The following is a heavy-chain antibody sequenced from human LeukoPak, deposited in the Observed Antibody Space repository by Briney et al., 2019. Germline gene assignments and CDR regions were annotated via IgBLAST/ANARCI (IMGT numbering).Heavy chain of an antibody. CDR1: GFTFSSYA. V-gene: IGHV3-30*04. D-gene: IGHD3-10*01. CDR2: ISYDGSNK. CDR3: AKDHELDRLLFFFDY. Sequence: PGGSLRLSCAASGFTFSSYAMHWVRQAPGKGLEWVAVISYDGSNKYYADSVKGRLTISRDNSKNTLYLQMNSLRAEDTAVYYCAKDHELDRLLFFFDYWGQGTLVTVSS. J-gene: IGHJ4*02.